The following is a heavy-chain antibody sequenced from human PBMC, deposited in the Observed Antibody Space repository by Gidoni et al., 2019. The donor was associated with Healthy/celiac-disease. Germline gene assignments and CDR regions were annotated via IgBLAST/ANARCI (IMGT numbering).Heavy chain of an antibody. D-gene: IGHD1-20*01. V-gene: IGHV4-34*01. CDR3: AGMGRYNWNDELDY. CDR1: GGSFSGYY. CDR2: INHSGST. J-gene: IGHJ4*02. Sequence: QVQLQQWGAGLLKPSETLSLTCAVYGGSFSGYYWRWIRQPPGKGLEWIGEINHSGSTNYNPSLKSRVTISVDTSKNQFSLKLSSVTAADTAVYYCAGMGRYNWNDELDYWGQGTLVTVSS.